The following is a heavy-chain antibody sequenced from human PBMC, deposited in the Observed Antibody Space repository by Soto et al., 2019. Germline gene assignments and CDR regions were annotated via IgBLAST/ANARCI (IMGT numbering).Heavy chain of an antibody. V-gene: IGHV1-58*01. CDR1: GFTFTSSA. J-gene: IGHJ4*02. CDR2: IVVGSGNT. Sequence: GASVKVSCKASGFTFTSSAVQWVRQARGQRLEWIGWIVVGSGNTNYAQKFQERVTITRDMSTSTAYMELSSLRSEDTAVYYCAAEGITMVRGVMSPVFTFDYWGQGTLVTVSS. D-gene: IGHD3-10*01. CDR3: AAEGITMVRGVMSPVFTFDY.